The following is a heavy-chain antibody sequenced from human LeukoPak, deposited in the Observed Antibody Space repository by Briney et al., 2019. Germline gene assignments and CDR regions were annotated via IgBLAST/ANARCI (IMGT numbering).Heavy chain of an antibody. Sequence: GGSLRLSRAASGFTLSSYAMHWVRQAPGKGLEWGAVISYDGSNKYYADSVKGRFTISRDNSKNTLYLQMNSLRAEDTAVYYCARDRTPVHYYYGMDVWGQGTTVTVSS. J-gene: IGHJ6*02. CDR1: GFTLSSYA. D-gene: IGHD1-14*01. V-gene: IGHV3-30-3*01. CDR2: ISYDGSNK. CDR3: ARDRTPVHYYYGMDV.